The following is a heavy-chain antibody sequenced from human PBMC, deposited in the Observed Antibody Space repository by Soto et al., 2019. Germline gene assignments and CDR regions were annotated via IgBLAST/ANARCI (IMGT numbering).Heavy chain of an antibody. D-gene: IGHD3-3*01. CDR2: ISYSGSNT. J-gene: IGHJ4*02. CDR1: GFTFSSHA. CDR3: AKRFTLFGEVKLSPDFDY. Sequence: EVQLLESGGGLVQPEGSLRLSCAASGFTFSSHAMSWVRQAPGKRLEWVSAISYSGSNTYYTDSVKGRFTISRDNSKNTLYLQMNSLRVEDTAIYYCAKRFTLFGEVKLSPDFDYWGQGTLVTVSS. V-gene: IGHV3-23*01.